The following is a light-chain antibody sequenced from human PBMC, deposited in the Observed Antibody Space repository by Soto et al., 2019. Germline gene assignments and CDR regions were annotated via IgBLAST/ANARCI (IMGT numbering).Light chain of an antibody. V-gene: IGLV2-23*01. CDR1: SSDVGNYNL. CDR2: EGG. J-gene: IGLJ2*01. Sequence: QSALTQPASVSGSPGQSITISCTGTSSDVGNYNLVSWYQQYPGKAPKLMIYEGGKRPSGVSNRFSGSKSGNTASLTISGLQAEDEADYYCCSFAGSFTLVFGGGTKVTVL. CDR3: CSFAGSFTLV.